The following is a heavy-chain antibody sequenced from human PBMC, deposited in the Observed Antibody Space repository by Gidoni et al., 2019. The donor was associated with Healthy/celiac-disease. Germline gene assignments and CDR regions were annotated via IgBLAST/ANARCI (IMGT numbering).Heavy chain of an antibody. CDR2: INSDGSST. CDR3: ARGDRSSGLYYYYYGMDV. Sequence: EVQLVESGGGLVQPGGSLRLPCAPSGFTLSRYWRHWVRQAPGKGLVWVSRINSDGSSTSYADSVKGRFTISRDNAKNTLYLQMNSLRAEDTAVYYCARGDRSSGLYYYYYGMDVWGQGTTVTVSS. D-gene: IGHD6-19*01. V-gene: IGHV3-74*01. J-gene: IGHJ6*02. CDR1: GFTLSRYW.